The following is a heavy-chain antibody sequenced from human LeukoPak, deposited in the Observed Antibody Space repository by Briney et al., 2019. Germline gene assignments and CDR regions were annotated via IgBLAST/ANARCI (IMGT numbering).Heavy chain of an antibody. CDR1: GFTFSSYS. CDR3: ARVRSSTTPYYYYGMDV. D-gene: IGHD2-2*01. V-gene: IGHV3-21*01. CDR2: ISSSSYI. J-gene: IGHJ6*02. Sequence: PGGSLRLSCAASGFTFSSYSMNWVRQAPGKGLEWVSSISSSSYIYYADSVKGRFTISRDNAKNSLYLQMNSLRAEDTAVYYCARVRSSTTPYYYYGMDVWGQGTTVTVSS.